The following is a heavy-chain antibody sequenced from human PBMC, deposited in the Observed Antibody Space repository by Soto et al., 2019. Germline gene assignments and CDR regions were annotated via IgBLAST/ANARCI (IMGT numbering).Heavy chain of an antibody. CDR3: ARVSPFYGGRPVDY. V-gene: IGHV4-59*01. J-gene: IGHJ4*02. CDR1: GGSISSYY. CDR2: IYYSGST. D-gene: IGHD2-15*01. Sequence: SETLSLTCTVSGGSISSYYCSWIRQPPGKGLEWIGYIYYSGSTNYNPSLKSRVTISVDTSKNQFSLKLSSVTAADTAVYYCARVSPFYGGRPVDYWGQGTLVTVS.